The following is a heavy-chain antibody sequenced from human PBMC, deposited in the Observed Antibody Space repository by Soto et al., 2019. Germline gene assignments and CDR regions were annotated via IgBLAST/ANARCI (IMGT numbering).Heavy chain of an antibody. V-gene: IGHV4-34*01. J-gene: IGHJ4*02. Sequence: QVQLQQWGAGLLKPSETLSLTCAVYGGSFSGYYWSWIRQPPGKGLEWIGEINHSGSTNYNPSLKSRVTISVDTSKNQFSLKLSSVTAAHTAVYYCARGVTARGNYFDYWGQGTLVTVSS. CDR1: GGSFSGYY. CDR2: INHSGST. CDR3: ARGVTARGNYFDY. D-gene: IGHD6-6*01.